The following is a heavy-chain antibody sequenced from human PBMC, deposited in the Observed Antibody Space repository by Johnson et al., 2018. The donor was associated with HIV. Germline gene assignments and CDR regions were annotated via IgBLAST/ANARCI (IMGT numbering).Heavy chain of an antibody. CDR1: GFTVSRNY. J-gene: IGHJ3*02. CDR2: IYSGGST. CDR3: ARSPGEADAFDI. D-gene: IGHD3-10*01. Sequence: VQLMESGGGLVQPGGSLRLSCAASGFTVSRNYMNWVRQAPGKGLEWVSVIYSGGSTYYADSVKGRFTISRDSSKNTLYLQMNSLRAEDTAMYYCARSPGEADAFDIWGQGTMVTVSS. V-gene: IGHV3-66*02.